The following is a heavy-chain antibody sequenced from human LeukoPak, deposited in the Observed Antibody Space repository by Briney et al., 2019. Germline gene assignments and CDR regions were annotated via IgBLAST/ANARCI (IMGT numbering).Heavy chain of an antibody. Sequence: SETLSLTCTVSGGSISSYYWGWIRQPPGKGLEGIGSIYHSGSTYYNPSLKSRGTISVDTSKNQFSLKLSSVTAADTAVYYCARANYGGKYYYYYYMDVWGKGTTVTVSS. V-gene: IGHV4-38-2*02. J-gene: IGHJ6*03. CDR3: ARANYGGKYYYYYYMDV. CDR2: IYHSGST. D-gene: IGHD4-23*01. CDR1: GGSISSYY.